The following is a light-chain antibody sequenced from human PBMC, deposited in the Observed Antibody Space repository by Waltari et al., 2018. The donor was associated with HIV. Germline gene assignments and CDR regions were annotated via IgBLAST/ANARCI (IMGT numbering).Light chain of an antibody. V-gene: IGLV1-47*01. CDR1: SSNVVTNS. CDR2: TNN. CDR3: ATWDDSLSAWL. J-gene: IGLJ3*02. Sequence: QSVLTQPPSASGTPGQWVTISCSGRSSNVVTNSVSWYKPLPGTAPDLVIYTNNQRPLGGPDRFSGSKSGTSASLAISGLRSEDEADYYCATWDDSLSAWLFGGGTRLSVL.